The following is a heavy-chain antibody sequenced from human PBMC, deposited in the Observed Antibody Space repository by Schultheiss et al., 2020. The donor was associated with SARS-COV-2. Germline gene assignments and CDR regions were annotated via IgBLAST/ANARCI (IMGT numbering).Heavy chain of an antibody. V-gene: IGHV1-2*02. CDR1: GYTFTGYY. Sequence: ASVKVSCKASGYTFTGYYMHWVRQAPGQGLEWMGWINPNSGGTNYAQKFQGRVTMTRDTSISTAYMELSRLRSDDTAVYYCARSHCSGGSCYSEIDDYWGQGTLVTVSS. D-gene: IGHD2-15*01. CDR3: ARSHCSGGSCYSEIDDY. CDR2: INPNSGGT. J-gene: IGHJ4*02.